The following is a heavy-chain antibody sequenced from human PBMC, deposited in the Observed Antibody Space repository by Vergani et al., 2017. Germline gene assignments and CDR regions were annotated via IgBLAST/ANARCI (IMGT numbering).Heavy chain of an antibody. V-gene: IGHV3-33*01. D-gene: IGHD4-11*01. J-gene: IGHJ5*02. CDR2: IWYDGSNK. Sequence: QVQLVESGGGVVQPGRSLRLSCAASGFTFSSYGMHWVRQAPGKGLEWVAVIWYDGSNKYYADSVKGRFTISRDNSKNTLYLQMNSLRAEDTAVYYCARDPSTVTTYLYNWFDPWGQGTLVTVSS. CDR1: GFTFSSYG. CDR3: ARDPSTVTTYLYNWFDP.